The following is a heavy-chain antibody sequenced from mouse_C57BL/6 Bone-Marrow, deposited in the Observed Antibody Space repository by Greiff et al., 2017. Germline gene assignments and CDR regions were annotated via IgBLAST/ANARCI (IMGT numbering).Heavy chain of an antibody. CDR1: GYTFTSYW. CDR2: IYPGSGST. Sequence: QVQLQQPGAELVKPGASVKMSCKASGYTFTSYWITWVKQRPGQGLEWIGDIYPGSGSTNYNEKFKSKATLPVDTSSSTAYMQLSSLTSEDSAVYYCARGGSSYEDLDYWGQGTTLTVSS. D-gene: IGHD1-1*01. V-gene: IGHV1-55*01. J-gene: IGHJ2*01. CDR3: ARGGSSYEDLDY.